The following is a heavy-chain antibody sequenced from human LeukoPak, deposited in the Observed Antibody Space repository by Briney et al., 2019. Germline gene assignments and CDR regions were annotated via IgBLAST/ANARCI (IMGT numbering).Heavy chain of an antibody. Sequence: GGSLRLSCAASGFTFSSYGMHWVRQAPGKGLEWVAFIRYDGSNKYYADSVKGRFTISRDNSKNTLYLQMNSLRAEDTAVYYCAKGGTRITIFGVVHRLDYWGQGTLVTVSS. V-gene: IGHV3-30*02. CDR1: GFTFSSYG. D-gene: IGHD3-3*01. J-gene: IGHJ4*02. CDR3: AKGGTRITIFGVVHRLDY. CDR2: IRYDGSNK.